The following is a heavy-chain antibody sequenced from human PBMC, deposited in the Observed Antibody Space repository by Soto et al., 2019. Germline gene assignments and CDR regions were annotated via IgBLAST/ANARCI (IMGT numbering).Heavy chain of an antibody. CDR3: ARNRKVTARYYYYYMDV. V-gene: IGHV4-31*03. D-gene: IGHD4-4*01. J-gene: IGHJ6*03. CDR2: IYYSGST. Sequence: LSVTYTVAGGSSSSGGYYRSCNRQHPGKGLEWIGYIYYSGSTYYNPSLKSRVTISVDTSKNQFSLKLSSVTAADTAVYYCARNRKVTARYYYYYMDVWGKGTTVTVSS. CDR1: GGSSSSGGYY.